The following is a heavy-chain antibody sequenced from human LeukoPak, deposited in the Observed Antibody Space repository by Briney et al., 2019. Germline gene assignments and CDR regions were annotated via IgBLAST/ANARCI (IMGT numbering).Heavy chain of an antibody. J-gene: IGHJ4*02. CDR1: GYTFTGYY. D-gene: IGHD3-3*01. Sequence: ASVKVSCKASGYTFTGYYMHWVRQAPGQGLEWMGWINPNSGGTNYAQKFQGRVTMTRDTSISTAYMELSRLRSDDTAVYYCASGYYDFWSGPTYFDYWGQGTLVTVSS. CDR2: INPNSGGT. CDR3: ASGYYDFWSGPTYFDY. V-gene: IGHV1-2*02.